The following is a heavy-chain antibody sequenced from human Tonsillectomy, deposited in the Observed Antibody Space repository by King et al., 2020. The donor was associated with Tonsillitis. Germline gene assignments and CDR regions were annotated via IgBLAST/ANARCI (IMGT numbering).Heavy chain of an antibody. CDR2: IRYDGSNK. V-gene: IGHV3-30*02. D-gene: IGHD6-6*01. Sequence: VQLVESGGGVVQPGGSLRLSCAASGFTFSSYGMHWVRQAPGKGLEWVAFIRYDGSNKYYADSVKGRFTISRDNSKNTLYLQMNSLRAEDTAVYYCAKSVIGGSSSLYFDYWGQGTLVTVSS. CDR1: GFTFSSYG. CDR3: AKSVIGGSSSLYFDY. J-gene: IGHJ4*02.